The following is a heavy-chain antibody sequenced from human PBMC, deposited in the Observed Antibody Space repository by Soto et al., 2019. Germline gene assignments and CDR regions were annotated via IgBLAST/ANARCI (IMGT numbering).Heavy chain of an antibody. Sequence: QVQLLQSGPEVKEPGASVKVSCKTSGYTFTSRGIYWVRQASGQVLEWMGWISPDNGHTNYVQRFQDRVTLTTDTSTSTAYLELRRLRSDPTAIYYCVREVGDCNWNFGLWGRGTPVTVS. CDR2: ISPDNGHT. CDR3: VREVGDCNWNFGL. V-gene: IGHV1-18*01. D-gene: IGHD1-1*01. CDR1: GYTFTSRG. J-gene: IGHJ2*01.